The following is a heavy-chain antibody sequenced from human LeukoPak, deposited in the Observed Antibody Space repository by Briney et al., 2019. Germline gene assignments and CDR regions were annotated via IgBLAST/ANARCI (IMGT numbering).Heavy chain of an antibody. Sequence: PGGSLRLSCAASGFTFSTYGMHWVRQAPGKGLEWVAVLSYDGSEKYYADSVKGRCTISRDNSKDTVYLQMNSLRAEDTAVYYCARCYYGSGSSTFDYWGQGTLVTVSS. CDR3: ARCYYGSGSSTFDY. V-gene: IGHV3-30*03. D-gene: IGHD3-10*01. CDR1: GFTFSTYG. CDR2: LSYDGSEK. J-gene: IGHJ4*02.